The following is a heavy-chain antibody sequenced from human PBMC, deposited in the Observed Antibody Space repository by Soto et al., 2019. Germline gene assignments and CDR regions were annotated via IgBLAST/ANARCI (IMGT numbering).Heavy chain of an antibody. V-gene: IGHV4-59*01. CDR1: GGSISSYY. J-gene: IGHJ6*02. CDR3: ARAPLLLPYYYYGMDV. CDR2: IYYSGST. Sequence: SETLSLTCTVSGGSISSYYWSWIRQPPGKGLEWIGYIYYSGSTNYNPSLKSRVTISVDTSRNQFSLKLSSVTAADTAVYYCARAPLLLPYYYYGMDVWGQGTTVTV. D-gene: IGHD1-26*01.